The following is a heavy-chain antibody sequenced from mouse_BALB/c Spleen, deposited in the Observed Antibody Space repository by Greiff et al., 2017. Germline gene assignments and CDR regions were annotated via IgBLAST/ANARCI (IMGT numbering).Heavy chain of an antibody. CDR3: ARGQTPWFAY. CDR1: GFTFSSYA. V-gene: IGHV5-6-5*01. J-gene: IGHJ3*01. Sequence: EVKLMESGGGLVKPGGSLKLSCAASGFTFSSYAMSWVRQTPEKRLEWVASISSGGSTYYPDSVKGRFTISRDNARNILYLQMSSLRSEDTAMYYCARGQTPWFAYWGQGTLVTVSA. CDR2: ISSGGST.